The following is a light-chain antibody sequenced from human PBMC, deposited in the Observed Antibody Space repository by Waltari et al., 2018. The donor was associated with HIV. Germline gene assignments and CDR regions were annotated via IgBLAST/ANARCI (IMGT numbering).Light chain of an antibody. V-gene: IGLV2-14*03. CDR3: SSYTSSITVI. CDR2: EVS. Sequence: QSALTQPASVSGSYGQSLTISCTGTNNDSGYYNSVAWYQQHPDRAPKLLISEVSNRPSGISDRFSVSKSGNTASLTISGLQAEDEAHYYCSSYTSSITVIFGGGTQVTV. J-gene: IGLJ2*01. CDR1: NNDSGYYNS.